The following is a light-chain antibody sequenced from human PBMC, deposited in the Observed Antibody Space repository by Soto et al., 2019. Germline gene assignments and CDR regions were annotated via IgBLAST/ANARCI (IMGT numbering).Light chain of an antibody. CDR1: QSLLHSNGYNY. Sequence: DIVMTQSPLSLPVTPGEPASISCRSSQSLLHSNGYNYLDWYLQKPGQSPQLLIYLGSNRASGVPDRVSGSGSGTDFTLKISRVEAEDVGVYDCMQALQTPLTFGGGTKVEIK. V-gene: IGKV2-28*01. J-gene: IGKJ4*01. CDR2: LGS. CDR3: MQALQTPLT.